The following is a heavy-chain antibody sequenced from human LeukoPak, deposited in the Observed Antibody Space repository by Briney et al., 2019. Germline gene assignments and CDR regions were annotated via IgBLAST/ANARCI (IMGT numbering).Heavy chain of an antibody. J-gene: IGHJ5*02. CDR1: GGSFSGYY. Sequence: PSETLSLTCAVYGGSFSGYYWSWIRQPPGKGLEWIGEINHSGSTNYNPSLKSRVTISVDTSKNQFSLKLSSVTAADTAVYHCARDYMVRGVMPLFDPWGQGTLVTVSS. V-gene: IGHV4-34*01. CDR3: ARDYMVRGVMPLFDP. D-gene: IGHD3-10*01. CDR2: INHSGST.